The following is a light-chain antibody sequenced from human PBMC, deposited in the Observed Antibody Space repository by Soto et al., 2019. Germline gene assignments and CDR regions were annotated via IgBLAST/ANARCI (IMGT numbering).Light chain of an antibody. CDR3: QQYGNSPRT. CDR2: GAT. J-gene: IGKJ1*01. CDR1: QSVNSNY. V-gene: IGKV3-20*01. Sequence: EIVLTQSPATLSLSPGERATLSCRASQSVNSNYVAWYQHKPGQGPRLLFYGATHRATGIPDRISGSGSGTDFTLTISRLEPEDFAVYYCQQYGNSPRTFGQGTKVEIK.